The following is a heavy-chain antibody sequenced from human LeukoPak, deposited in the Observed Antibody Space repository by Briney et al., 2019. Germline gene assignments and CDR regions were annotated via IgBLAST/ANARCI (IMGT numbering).Heavy chain of an antibody. J-gene: IGHJ5*02. CDR2: ISSSSSYT. D-gene: IGHD6-13*01. CDR1: GFTFSDYY. V-gene: IGHV3-11*05. CDR3: ARDHKFENLLAAAGTESWSDP. Sequence: PGGSLRLSCAASGFTFSDYYMSWIRQAPGKGLEWVSYISSSSSYTNYADSVKGRFTISRDNAKNSLYLQMNSLRAEDAAVYYCARDHKFENLLAAAGTESWSDPWGQGTLVTVSS.